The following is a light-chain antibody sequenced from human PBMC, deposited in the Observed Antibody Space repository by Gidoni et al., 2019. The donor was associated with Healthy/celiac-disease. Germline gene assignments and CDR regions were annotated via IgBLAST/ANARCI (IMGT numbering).Light chain of an antibody. V-gene: IGLV1-51*01. CDR1: SPNIGNNY. CDR2: DNN. Sequence: QSVLTQPPSVSADPGQKVPISCSGSSPNIGNNYVSWYQQLPGTAPKLLIYDNNKRPSGIPDRFSGSKSGTSATLGITGLQTGDEADYYCGTWDSSLSAVVFGGGTKLTVL. J-gene: IGLJ2*01. CDR3: GTWDSSLSAVV.